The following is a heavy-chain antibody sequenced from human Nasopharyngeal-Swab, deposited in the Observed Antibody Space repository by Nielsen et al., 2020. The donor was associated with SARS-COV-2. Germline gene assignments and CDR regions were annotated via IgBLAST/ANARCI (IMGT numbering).Heavy chain of an antibody. CDR3: ARAGASSSGRYYMDV. J-gene: IGHJ6*03. V-gene: IGHV3-7*01. CDR2: IKEDESEI. D-gene: IGHD3-10*01. Sequence: GESLKISCAASGFTFGTFWMCWIRQVPGKGPEWVGAIKEDESEIPYVDSVKGRFAISRDNAKNSLSLQMNSLRAEDTAVYFCARAGASSSGRYYMDVWGKGTSVTVSS. CDR1: GFTFGTFW.